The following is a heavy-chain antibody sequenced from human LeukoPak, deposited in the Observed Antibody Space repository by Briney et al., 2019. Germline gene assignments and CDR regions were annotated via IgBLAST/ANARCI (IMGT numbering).Heavy chain of an antibody. CDR2: IYTSGST. D-gene: IGHD4-17*01. V-gene: IGHV4-4*07. CDR1: GGSISSYY. CDR3: ARGTVTMDY. Sequence: PSETLSLTCTVSGGSISSYYWSWIRQPAGKGLEWIGRIYTSGSTKYNPALKSRVTISIDSSKNQFSLNLSSVTAADTAVYYCARGTVTMDYWGRGTLVTVSS. J-gene: IGHJ4*02.